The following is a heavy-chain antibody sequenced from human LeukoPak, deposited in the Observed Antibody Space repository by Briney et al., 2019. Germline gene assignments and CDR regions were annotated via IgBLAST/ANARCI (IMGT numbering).Heavy chain of an antibody. CDR2: IYYSGST. J-gene: IGHJ4*02. CDR3: ARGYQLPFDY. D-gene: IGHD2-2*01. CDR1: GGSISSYC. Sequence: SETLSLTCTVSGGSISSYCWSWIRQPPGKGLEWIGYIYYSGSTNYNPSLKSRVTISVDTSKNQFSLKLSSVTAADTAVYYCARGYQLPFDYWGQGTLVTVSS. V-gene: IGHV4-59*01.